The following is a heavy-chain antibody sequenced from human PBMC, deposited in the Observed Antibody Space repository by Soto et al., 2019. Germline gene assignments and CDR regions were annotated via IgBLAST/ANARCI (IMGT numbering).Heavy chain of an antibody. V-gene: IGHV3-74*01. J-gene: IGHJ5*02. CDR3: VRDKPHNWFDP. CDR1: GFTFSSYW. Sequence: PGGSLRLSCAAPGFTFSSYWMHWVRQAPGKGLVWVSRINNDGSDTTYADSVKGRFTISRDNAKNTVYLQMNSLRAEDTAVYYCVRDKPHNWFDPWGQGTPVTVSS. CDR2: INNDGSDT.